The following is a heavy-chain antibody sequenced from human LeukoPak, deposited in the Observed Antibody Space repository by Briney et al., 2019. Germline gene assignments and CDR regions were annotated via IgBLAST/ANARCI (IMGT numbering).Heavy chain of an antibody. CDR3: ASIDARGYFYDY. J-gene: IGHJ4*02. CDR2: IIPIFGTA. Sequence: VASVKVSCKASGGTFSSYAISWVRQAPGQGLEWMGGIIPIFGTANYAQKFQGRVTITADKSTSTAYMELSSLRSEDTAVYYCASIDARGYFYDYWGQGTLVTVSS. D-gene: IGHD3-10*01. V-gene: IGHV1-69*06. CDR1: GGTFSSYA.